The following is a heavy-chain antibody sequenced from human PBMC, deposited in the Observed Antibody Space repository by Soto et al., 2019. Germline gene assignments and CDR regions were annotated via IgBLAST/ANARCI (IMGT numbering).Heavy chain of an antibody. J-gene: IGHJ4*02. Sequence: QVQLVQSGAEVKKPGSSVKVSCKASGGTFSSYAISWVRQAPGQGLEWMGGIIPIFGTANYAQKSQGRVTITADKSTSTAYMELSSLRSQDTAVYYCARICSSTSCPPDYWGQGTLVTVSS. CDR3: ARICSSTSCPPDY. D-gene: IGHD2-2*01. CDR2: IIPIFGTA. V-gene: IGHV1-69*06. CDR1: GGTFSSYA.